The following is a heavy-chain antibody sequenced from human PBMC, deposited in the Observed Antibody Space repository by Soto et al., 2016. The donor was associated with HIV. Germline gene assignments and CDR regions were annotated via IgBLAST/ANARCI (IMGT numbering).Heavy chain of an antibody. J-gene: IGHJ6*02. V-gene: IGHV3-30*03. CDR2: ISYFGSNK. D-gene: IGHD4-17*01. CDR1: GSSFSNYA. CDR3: TRDPADYGNYGFGMDV. Sequence: VQLVESGGGVVQPGRSLRLSCEGSGSSFSNYAMHWVRQAPGKGLEWVAVISYFGSNKDYADSVRGRFTISRDNSKNTLYLQMHSLRSEDSAVYYCTRDPADYGNYGFGMDVWGQGTRSSSP.